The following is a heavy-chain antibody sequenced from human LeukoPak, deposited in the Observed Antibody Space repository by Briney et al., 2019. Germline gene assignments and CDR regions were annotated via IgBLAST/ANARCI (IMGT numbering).Heavy chain of an antibody. CDR1: GYTFTGYY. CDR2: INPNSGGT. V-gene: IGHV1-2*02. CDR3: ARALGPSDAFDI. J-gene: IGHJ3*02. Sequence: ASVKVSYKASGYTFTGYYMHWVRQAPGQGLEWMGWINPNSGGTNYAQKFQGRVTMTRDTSISTAYMELSRLRSDDTAVYHCARALGPSDAFDIWGQGTMVTVSS. D-gene: IGHD3-16*01.